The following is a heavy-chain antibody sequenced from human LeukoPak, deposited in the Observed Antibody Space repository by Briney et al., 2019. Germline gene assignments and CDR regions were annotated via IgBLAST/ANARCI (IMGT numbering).Heavy chain of an antibody. CDR3: ANVGGVGESDYGDHGRVFDFDY. CDR1: GFTFSSYA. V-gene: IGHV3-23*01. CDR2: ISGSGGST. Sequence: GGSLRLSCAASGFTFSSYAMSWVRQALGKGLEWVSLISGSGGSTYYADSVKGRFTISRDNSKNTLYLQMNSLRAEDTAVYYCANVGGVGESDYGDHGRVFDFDYWGQGTLVTVSS. J-gene: IGHJ4*02. D-gene: IGHD4-17*01.